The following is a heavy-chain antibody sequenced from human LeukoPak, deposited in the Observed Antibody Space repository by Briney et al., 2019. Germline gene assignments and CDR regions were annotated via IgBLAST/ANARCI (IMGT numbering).Heavy chain of an antibody. D-gene: IGHD3-9*01. J-gene: IGHJ4*02. CDR3: AKDAAPYDILTGCDFDY. CDR2: ISYDGSNK. CDR1: GFTFSSYA. Sequence: GGSLRLSCAASGFTFSSYAMHWVRQAPGKGLEWVAVISYDGSNKYYADSVKGRFTISRDNSKNTLYLQMNSLRAEDTAVYYCAKDAAPYDILTGCDFDYWGQGTLVTVSS. V-gene: IGHV3-30*04.